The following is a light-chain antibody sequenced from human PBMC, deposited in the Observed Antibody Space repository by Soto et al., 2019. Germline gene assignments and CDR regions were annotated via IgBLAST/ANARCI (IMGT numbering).Light chain of an antibody. Sequence: EIVLTQSPATLSLSPGERATLSCRASQSVSSYLAWYQQKPGQAPRLLIYDASNRATGIPARFSGSGSGTDFTLTISSLEPEDFAVYYCQQRSNWPPNFGQGTKVDSK. CDR2: DAS. CDR1: QSVSSY. CDR3: QQRSNWPPN. V-gene: IGKV3-11*01. J-gene: IGKJ1*01.